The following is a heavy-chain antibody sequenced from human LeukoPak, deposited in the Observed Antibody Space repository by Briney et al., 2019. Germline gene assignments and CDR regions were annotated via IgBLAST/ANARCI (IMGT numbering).Heavy chain of an antibody. V-gene: IGHV4-39*01. CDR1: GGSVSSTTYY. D-gene: IGHD3-3*02. CDR2: IYYSGSA. J-gene: IGHJ4*02. Sequence: SETLSLTCTVSGGSVSSTTYYWGWIRQSPGRGLEWIGSIYYSGSAYYSPSLKSRVTISVDTSKNQLSLKLSSVTAADTAVYYCARQPGRSTTKLGFLEWSFDYWGQGTLVTVSS. CDR3: ARQPGRSTTKLGFLEWSFDY.